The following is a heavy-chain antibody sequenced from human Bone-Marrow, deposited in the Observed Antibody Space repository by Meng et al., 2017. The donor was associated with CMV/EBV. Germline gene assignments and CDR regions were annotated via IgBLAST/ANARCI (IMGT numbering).Heavy chain of an antibody. CDR1: GFTFSDYY. CDR2: ISSSGTTI. CDR3: ARASQWGVGAADD. V-gene: IGHV3-11*04. J-gene: IGHJ4*02. D-gene: IGHD1-26*01. Sequence: GESLKISCAASGFTFSDYYMTWIRQAPGKGLEWVSYISSSGTTIYYADSVKGRFTISRDNAKNSLYLQMNSLRAEDTALYYCARASQWGVGAADDWGQGTRVTVSS.